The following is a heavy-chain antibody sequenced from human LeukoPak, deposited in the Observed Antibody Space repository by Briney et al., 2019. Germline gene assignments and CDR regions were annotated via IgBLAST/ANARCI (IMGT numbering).Heavy chain of an antibody. D-gene: IGHD2-15*01. CDR2: ISSSSTSI. J-gene: IGHJ4*02. CDR1: GFTFSSYS. CDR3: ARVKGHSRWSCSFDY. V-gene: IGHV3-48*02. Sequence: PGGSLRLSCSGSGFTFSSYSMNWVRQAPGKGLEWVAYISSSSTSIYYADPVKGRFTISSDNAKNSQYLQMNSLRDENMAVYYWARVKGHSRWSCSFDYWGQGTLVTVSS.